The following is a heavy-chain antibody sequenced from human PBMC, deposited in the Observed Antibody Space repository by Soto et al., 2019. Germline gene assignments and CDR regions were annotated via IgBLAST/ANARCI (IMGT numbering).Heavy chain of an antibody. D-gene: IGHD4-17*01. CDR2: IYYSGST. CDR1: GGSISSYY. V-gene: IGHV4-59*01. J-gene: IGHJ4*02. CDR3: ARATVTTAELFDY. Sequence: SETLSFTCTVSGGSISSYYWSWIRQPPGKGLEWIGYIYYSGSTNYNPSLKSRVTISVDTSKNQFSLKLSSVTAADTAVYYCARATVTTAELFDYWGQGTLVTVAS.